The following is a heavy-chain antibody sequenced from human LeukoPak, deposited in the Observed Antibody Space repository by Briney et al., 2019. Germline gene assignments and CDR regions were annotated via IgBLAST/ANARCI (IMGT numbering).Heavy chain of an antibody. D-gene: IGHD3-22*01. CDR2: MNPISGNT. CDR1: GYTFTSYA. CDR3: ARGPTYYYDSSGYYYY. V-gene: IGHV1-8*01. Sequence: ASVKVSCKASGYTFTSYAINWVRQATGQGLEWMGWMNPISGNTGYAQKFQGRVTMTRNTSISTAYMELSSLRSEDTAVYYCARGPTYYYDSSGYYYYWGQGILVTVSS. J-gene: IGHJ4*02.